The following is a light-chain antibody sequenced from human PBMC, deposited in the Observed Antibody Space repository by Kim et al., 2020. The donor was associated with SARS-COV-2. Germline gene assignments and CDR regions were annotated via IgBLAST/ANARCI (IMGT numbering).Light chain of an antibody. Sequence: SYELTQPPSMSVSPGQTATITCSGDKLGDKYASWYQQKPGQSPMLVIYQDRKRPPGIPERFSGSNSGNTATLTISGTQTVDEADYYCQAWDNGSAEFGGGTQLTVL. CDR1: KLGDKY. CDR3: QAWDNGSAE. J-gene: IGLJ3*02. V-gene: IGLV3-1*01. CDR2: QDR.